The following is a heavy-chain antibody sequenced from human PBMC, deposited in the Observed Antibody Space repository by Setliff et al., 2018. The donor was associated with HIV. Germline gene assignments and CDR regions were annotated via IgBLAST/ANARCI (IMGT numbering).Heavy chain of an antibody. J-gene: IGHJ4*02. CDR1: GVTFSSNNYY. D-gene: IGHD3-10*01. Sequence: KPSETLSLTCAVSGVTFSSNNYYWGWIRQPPGKGLEWIGTVFYSGSTSYSPPLKSRVTISVDTSKNQFSLKLKSVTAADTALYYCARLVRGGSGHYFDYWGQGKLVTVS. CDR3: ARLVRGGSGHYFDY. V-gene: IGHV4-39*07. CDR2: VFYSGST.